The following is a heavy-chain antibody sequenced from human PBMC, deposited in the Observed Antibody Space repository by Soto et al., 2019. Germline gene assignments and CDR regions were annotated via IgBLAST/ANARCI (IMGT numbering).Heavy chain of an antibody. J-gene: IGHJ4*02. V-gene: IGHV4-59*01. CDR2: IYYSGST. Sequence: PSETLSLTCSVSGGSTSSYYWSWIRQPPGKGLEWIGYIYYSGSTDYSPSLKSRVTMSIDTSQNQVSLKLTSVTTADTAVYYCAATPRYWGQVNLVTVSS. CDR1: GGSTSSYY. CDR3: AATPRY. D-gene: IGHD2-15*01.